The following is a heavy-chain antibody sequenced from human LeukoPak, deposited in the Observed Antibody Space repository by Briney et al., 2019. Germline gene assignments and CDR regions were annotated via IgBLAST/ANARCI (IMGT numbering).Heavy chain of an antibody. CDR1: GFTFSSYT. J-gene: IGHJ4*02. Sequence: PGGSLRLSCAVSGFTFSSYTVTWVRQAPGKGLEWVSFISGSSTYINYADAVKGRFTISRDNAKNSLYLQMNSLRAEDTAVNYCARDRPYDYWGQGTLVTVSS. CDR2: ISGSSTYI. CDR3: ARDRPYDY. V-gene: IGHV3-21*01.